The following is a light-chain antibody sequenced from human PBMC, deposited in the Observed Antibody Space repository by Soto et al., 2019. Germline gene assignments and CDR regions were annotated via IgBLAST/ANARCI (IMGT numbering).Light chain of an antibody. CDR1: QVITDD. Sequence: DIQMTHSPSSLSAYVGDRVAITFRSSQVITDDLGWDQQEPGKAPKRLIYDASTLHSGVPSRFSGSGSGTEFTLTISSLQPEDGTTYYCLQQNIYPWTFG. CDR3: LQQNIYPWT. V-gene: IGKV1-17*01. CDR2: DAS. J-gene: IGKJ1*01.